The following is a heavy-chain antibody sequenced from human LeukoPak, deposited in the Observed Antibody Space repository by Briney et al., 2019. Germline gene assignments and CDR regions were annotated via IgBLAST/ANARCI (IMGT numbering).Heavy chain of an antibody. CDR2: IVGSGGSA. CDR1: GFTFSSYA. D-gene: IGHD3-10*01. Sequence: GGSLRLSCAASGFTFSSYAMSWVRQAPGKGLEWVSAIVGSGGSAKYADSVKGRFTISRDNSKDTVYLQMNSLRADDTAVYYCVKAGPGSGTYYGMDVWGQGTTVTVSS. J-gene: IGHJ6*02. CDR3: VKAGPGSGTYYGMDV. V-gene: IGHV3-23*01.